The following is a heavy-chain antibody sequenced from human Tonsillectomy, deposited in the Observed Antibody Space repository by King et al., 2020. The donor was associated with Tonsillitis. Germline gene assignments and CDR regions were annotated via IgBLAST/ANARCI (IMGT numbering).Heavy chain of an antibody. D-gene: IGHD6-19*01. J-gene: IGHJ1*01. CDR3: AKYHLVAGRGYFQH. CDR1: GFTFSSHA. CDR2: ISDSGDGT. Sequence: EVQLVESGGGLVQPGGSLRLSCAVSGFTFSSHAMGWVRQAPGKGLEWVSTISDSGDGTYYTNSVKGRFAISRDNSKNTLDLQMNSLRAEDTAVYYCAKYHLVAGRGYFQHWGQGTLVTVSS. V-gene: IGHV3-23*04.